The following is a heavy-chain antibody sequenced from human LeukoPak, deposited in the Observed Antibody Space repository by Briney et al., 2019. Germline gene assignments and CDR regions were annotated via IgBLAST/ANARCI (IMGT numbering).Heavy chain of an antibody. D-gene: IGHD6-19*01. J-gene: IGHJ4*02. CDR2: ISSRSSYI. CDR3: VRRAVSGEEALDFDY. Sequence: PGGSLRLSCAASGFTFSAHSMNWVRQAPGKGLEWVASISSRSSYIYYGGSVKGRFTVSRDNARNTVYLQMNRLRVEDTAAYYCVRRAVSGEEALDFDYWGQGTLVTVSS. CDR1: GFTFSAHS. V-gene: IGHV3-21*01.